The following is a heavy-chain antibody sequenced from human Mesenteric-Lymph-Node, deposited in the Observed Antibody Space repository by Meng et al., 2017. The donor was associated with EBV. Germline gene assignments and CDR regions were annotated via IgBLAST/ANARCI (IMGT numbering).Heavy chain of an antibody. Sequence: DSAQGLVKPSGILSRTCGVSGGSISSSNWGSWVRQPPGKGLEWIGEIYHTGNTNYNPSLKSRVTISVDKSKNQFSLNLTSVTAADTAVYYCARTSVAVLYVGLDYWGQGTLVTVSS. V-gene: IGHV4-4*02. CDR3: ARTSVAVLYVGLDY. CDR1: GGSISSSNW. CDR2: IYHTGNT. D-gene: IGHD2-8*02. J-gene: IGHJ4*02.